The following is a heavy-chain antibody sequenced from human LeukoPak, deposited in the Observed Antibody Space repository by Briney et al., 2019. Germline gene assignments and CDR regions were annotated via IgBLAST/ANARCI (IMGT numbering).Heavy chain of an antibody. CDR1: GYTFTSYD. V-gene: IGHV1-8*01. J-gene: IGHJ4*02. D-gene: IGHD3-10*01. Sequence: ASVKVSCKASGYTFTSYDINWVRQATGQGVEWMGWMNPNSGNTGNAQKFQGRVTMTRNTSISTAYMELSSLRSEDTAVYYCARGRRDSRQFDYWGQGTLVTVSS. CDR3: ARGRRDSRQFDY. CDR2: MNPNSGNT.